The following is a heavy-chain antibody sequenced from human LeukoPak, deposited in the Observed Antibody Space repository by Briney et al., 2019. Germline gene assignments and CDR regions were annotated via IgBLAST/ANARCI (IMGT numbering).Heavy chain of an antibody. CDR1: GYSFTVYY. Sequence: ASVKVSCKASGYSFTVYYMHWVRQVPGQGLEWMGWINPSSGGTKFAQKFQGRVTMTRDTSISTAYMELSRLRSDDTAVYYCARGHCSSTSCYLYYFDYWGQGTLVTVSS. J-gene: IGHJ4*02. CDR2: INPSSGGT. D-gene: IGHD2-2*01. V-gene: IGHV1-2*02. CDR3: ARGHCSSTSCYLYYFDY.